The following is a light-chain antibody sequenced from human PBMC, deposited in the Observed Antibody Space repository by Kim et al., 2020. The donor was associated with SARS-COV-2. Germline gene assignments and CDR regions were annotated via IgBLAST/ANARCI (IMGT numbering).Light chain of an antibody. CDR3: QSYDSSLSGWV. Sequence: QSVLTQPPSVSGAPGQRVTISCTGTSSNIGAPYDVHWYEQVPGTAPRLLIYGDNNRPSGVPDRFSGSKSGTSASLAISGLQAEDEADYYCQSYDSSLSGWVFGGGTKLTVL. V-gene: IGLV1-40*01. J-gene: IGLJ2*01. CDR2: GDN. CDR1: SSNIGAPYD.